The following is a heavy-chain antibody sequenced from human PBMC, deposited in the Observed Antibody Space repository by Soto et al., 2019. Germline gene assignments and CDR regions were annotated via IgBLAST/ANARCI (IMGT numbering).Heavy chain of an antibody. CDR1: GGSISSSDYY. Sequence: SETLSLTCTVSGGSISSSDYYWGWIRQPPGKGLEWIGSIFYSGNTFYNPSLKSRVTISVDTSKNQFSLSLSSVTAADTAVYYCARRPGNDVYYGLDLWGQGTTVTVSS. CDR2: IFYSGNT. CDR3: ARRPGNDVYYGLDL. J-gene: IGHJ6*02. V-gene: IGHV4-39*01.